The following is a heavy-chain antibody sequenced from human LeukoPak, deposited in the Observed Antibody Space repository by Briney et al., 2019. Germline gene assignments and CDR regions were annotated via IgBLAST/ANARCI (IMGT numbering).Heavy chain of an antibody. J-gene: IGHJ4*02. CDR1: GGSFSGYY. Sequence: KPSGTLSLTCAVYGGSFSGYYWSWIRQPPGKGLEWIGEMNHSGSTNCNPSLKSRLTISVAMSKNPSNMKLSPVPAADTAVYYCARGPYSSSWRDFDYWGQGTLVTVSS. D-gene: IGHD6-13*01. CDR3: ARGPYSSSWRDFDY. CDR2: MNHSGST. V-gene: IGHV4-34*01.